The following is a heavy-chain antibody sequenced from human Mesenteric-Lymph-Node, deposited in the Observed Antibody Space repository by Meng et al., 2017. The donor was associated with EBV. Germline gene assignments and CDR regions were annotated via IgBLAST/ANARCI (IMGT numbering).Heavy chain of an antibody. V-gene: IGHV4-61*01. J-gene: IGHJ4*02. Sequence: QVQLQGPGPGLVKPSWTLSLPCRVSGDSVNSATYYWSWIRKPPGKGLEWIASVHSTGSTNYNPSLMSRVTISLDTSKSQFSLTLTYVTAADTAVYYCASQGYYDSGAWGDYFDYWGQGSLVTVSS. CDR3: ASQGYYDSGAWGDYFDY. D-gene: IGHD3-22*01. CDR2: VHSTGST. CDR1: GDSVNSATYY.